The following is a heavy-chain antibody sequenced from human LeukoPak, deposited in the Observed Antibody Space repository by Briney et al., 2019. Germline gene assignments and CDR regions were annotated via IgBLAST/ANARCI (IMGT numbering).Heavy chain of an antibody. Sequence: PSETLSLTCTVSGGSISNYYWTWIRQPPGKGLEWIGFISYSGNTNYNPSLKSRVTISLDTSKNQFSLKLISVTAADTAVYYCAARGITMVRGVIKNWGQGTLVTVSS. CDR2: ISYSGNT. D-gene: IGHD3-10*01. V-gene: IGHV4-59*01. J-gene: IGHJ4*02. CDR3: AARGITMVRGVIKN. CDR1: GGSISNYY.